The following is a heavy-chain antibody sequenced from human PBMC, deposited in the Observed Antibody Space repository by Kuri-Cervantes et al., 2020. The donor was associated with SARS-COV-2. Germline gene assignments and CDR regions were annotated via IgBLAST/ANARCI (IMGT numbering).Heavy chain of an antibody. D-gene: IGHD6-6*01. CDR2: SHHSGTT. J-gene: IGHJ2*01. Sequence: SETLSLTCAVYGVSLSNHYWSWIRQSPGKGLGWIGESHHSGTTNYNPSLKSRVTISVDTSKNQFSLNLSSVTAADTAVYYCARHSAGSIAARRGLDYFDLWGRGTLVTVSS. CDR3: ARHSAGSIAARRGLDYFDL. CDR1: GVSLSNHY. V-gene: IGHV4-34*01.